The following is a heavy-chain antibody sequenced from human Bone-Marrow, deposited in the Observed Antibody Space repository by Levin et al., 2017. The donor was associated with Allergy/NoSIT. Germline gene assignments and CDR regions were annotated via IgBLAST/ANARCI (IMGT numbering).Heavy chain of an antibody. V-gene: IGHV3-33*01. CDR3: AREYADYYFDY. CDR2: IWFDGTHE. J-gene: IGHJ4*02. Sequence: GGSLRLSCTGSGFTFGSYGIHWVRQAPGKGLEWVAGIWFDGTHEHYADSVRGRFTVSRDNSKSTLYLQLSSLRVEDTAVYYCAREYADYYFDYWGQGTLVTVSS. D-gene: IGHD2-8*01. CDR1: GFTFGSYG.